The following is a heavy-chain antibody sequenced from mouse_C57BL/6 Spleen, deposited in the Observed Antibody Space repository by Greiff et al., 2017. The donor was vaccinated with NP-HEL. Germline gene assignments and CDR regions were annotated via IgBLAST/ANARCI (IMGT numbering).Heavy chain of an antibody. CDR3: ARITTVEGAWFAY. V-gene: IGHV1-81*01. J-gene: IGHJ3*01. Sequence: QVQLQQSGAELARPGASVKLSCKASGYTFTSYGISWVKQRTGQGLEWIGEIYPRSGNTYYNEKFKGKATLTADKSSSTAYMELRSLTSEDSAVYFCARITTVEGAWFAYWGKGTLVTVSA. CDR1: GYTFTSYG. D-gene: IGHD1-1*01. CDR2: IYPRSGNT.